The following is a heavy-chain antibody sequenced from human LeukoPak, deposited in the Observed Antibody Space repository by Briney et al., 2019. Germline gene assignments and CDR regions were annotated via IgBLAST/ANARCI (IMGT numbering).Heavy chain of an antibody. J-gene: IGHJ3*02. CDR3: AKVAPRYSSSWYLAFDI. Sequence: GGSLRLSCAASGFTTDDYAMHWVRQAAGKGLEWVSGISWNSGSIGYADSVKGRFTISRDNAKNSLYLQMNSLRAEDTALYYCAKVAPRYSSSWYLAFDIWGQGTMVTVSS. CDR1: GFTTDDYA. CDR2: ISWNSGSI. V-gene: IGHV3-9*02. D-gene: IGHD6-13*01.